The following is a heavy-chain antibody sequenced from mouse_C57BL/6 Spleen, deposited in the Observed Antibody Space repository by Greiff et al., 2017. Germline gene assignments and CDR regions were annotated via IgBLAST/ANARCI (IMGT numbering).Heavy chain of an antibody. CDR2: IYPRDGST. CDR1: GYTFTSYD. D-gene: IGHD1-1*01. J-gene: IGHJ3*01. Sequence: VQLQQSGPELVKPGASVKLSCKASGYTFTSYDINWVKQRPGQGLEWIGWIYPRDGSTKYNEKFKGKATLTVDTSSSTAYMELHSLTSEDSAVYFCARSLYYYGSIPFAYWGQGTLVTVSA. V-gene: IGHV1-85*01. CDR3: ARSLYYYGSIPFAY.